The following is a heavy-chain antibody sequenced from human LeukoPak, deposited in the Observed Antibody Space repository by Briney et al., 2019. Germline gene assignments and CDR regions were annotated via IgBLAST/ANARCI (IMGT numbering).Heavy chain of an antibody. J-gene: IGHJ5*02. Sequence: ASETLSLTCTVSGSISSGSYYWSWIRQPPGKGLEWIGEINHSGSTNYNPSLKSRVTISVDTSKNQFSLKLSSVTAADTAVYYCARGARSSSSWRLGNWFDPWGQGTLVTVSS. V-gene: IGHV4-39*07. CDR2: INHSGST. CDR3: ARGARSSSSWRLGNWFDP. D-gene: IGHD6-13*01. CDR1: GSISSGSYY.